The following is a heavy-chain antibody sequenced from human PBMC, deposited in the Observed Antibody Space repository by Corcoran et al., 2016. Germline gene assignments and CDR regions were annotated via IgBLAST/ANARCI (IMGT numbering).Heavy chain of an antibody. CDR1: GDSVSSNSTA. V-gene: IGHV6-1*01. CDR2: TYYRSKWYN. D-gene: IGHD6-13*01. CDR3: AREPQQLEELWFDS. Sequence: QVQLQQSGPGLVKRWQTPSLTCAISGDSVSSNSTAWNRIRQPPTRGLEWLGRTYYRSKWYNDYAVSVKSRITINPDTSKNQFSLQLNSVTPEDTAVYYSAREPQQLEELWFDSWGQGTLFTFSS. J-gene: IGHJ5*01.